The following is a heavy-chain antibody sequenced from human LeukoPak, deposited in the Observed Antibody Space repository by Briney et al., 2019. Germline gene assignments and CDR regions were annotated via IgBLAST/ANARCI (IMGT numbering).Heavy chain of an antibody. D-gene: IGHD5-12*01. CDR3: AANSGYDQTDY. CDR1: GYSISSGYY. Sequence: PSETLSLTWAVSGYSISSGYYWGWIRQPPGKGLEWIGSIYHSGSTYYNPSLKSRVTISVDTSKNQFSLKLSSVTAADTAVYYCAANSGYDQTDYWGQGTLVTVSS. CDR2: IYHSGST. V-gene: IGHV4-38-2*01. J-gene: IGHJ4*02.